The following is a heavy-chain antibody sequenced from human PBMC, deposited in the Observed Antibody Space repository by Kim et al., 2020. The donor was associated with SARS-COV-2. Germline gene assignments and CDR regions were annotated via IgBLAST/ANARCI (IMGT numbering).Heavy chain of an antibody. CDR3: ARDRLWFGESSHAFDI. Sequence: SETLSLTCTVSGGSISSYYWSWIRQPPGKGLEWIGYIYYSGSTNYNPSLKSRVTISVDTSKNQFSLKLSSVTAADTAVYYCARDRLWFGESSHAFDIWG. CDR2: IYYSGST. CDR1: GGSISSYY. J-gene: IGHJ3*02. V-gene: IGHV4-59*13. D-gene: IGHD3-10*01.